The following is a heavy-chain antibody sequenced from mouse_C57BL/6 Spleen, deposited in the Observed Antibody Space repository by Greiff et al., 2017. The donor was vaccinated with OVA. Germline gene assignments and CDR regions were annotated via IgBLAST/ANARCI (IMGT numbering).Heavy chain of an antibody. D-gene: IGHD1-1*01. J-gene: IGHJ2*01. Sequence: QVQLQQPGAELVRPGTSVKLSCKASGYTFTSYWMHWVKQRPGQGLEWIGVIDPSDSYTNYNQKFKGKATLTVDTSSSTAYMQLSSLTSEDSAVYYCARGITTVVKDYWGQGTTLTVSS. CDR2: IDPSDSYT. CDR1: GYTFTSYW. V-gene: IGHV1-59*01. CDR3: ARGITTVVKDY.